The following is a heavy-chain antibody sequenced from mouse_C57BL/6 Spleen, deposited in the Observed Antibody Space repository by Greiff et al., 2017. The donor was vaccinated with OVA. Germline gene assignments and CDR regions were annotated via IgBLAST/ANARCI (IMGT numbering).Heavy chain of an antibody. CDR2: ISDGGSYT. D-gene: IGHD1-1*01. V-gene: IGHV5-4*01. Sequence: EVQGVESGGGLVKPGGSLKLSCAASGFTFSSYAMSWVRQTQEKRLEWVATISDGGSYTYYPDNVKGRFTISRDNAKNNLYLQMSHLKSEDTAMYDCARLFITSFEDWGQGTLVTVSA. CDR3: ARLFITSFED. J-gene: IGHJ3*01. CDR1: GFTFSSYA.